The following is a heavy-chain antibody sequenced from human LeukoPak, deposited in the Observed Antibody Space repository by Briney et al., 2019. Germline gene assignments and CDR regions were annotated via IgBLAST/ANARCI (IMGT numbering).Heavy chain of an antibody. CDR2: ISGSGGST. J-gene: IGHJ6*02. CDR1: GFTFSNYA. V-gene: IGHV3-23*01. D-gene: IGHD3-3*02. Sequence: GGSLRVSCAASGFTFSNYAMSWVRQAPGKGLEWVSAISGSGGSTYYADSVQGRFTISRDNSKNTLYPQMNSLRAEDTAVYYCAKSHFYYGMDVWGQGTTVTVSS. CDR3: AKSHFYYGMDV.